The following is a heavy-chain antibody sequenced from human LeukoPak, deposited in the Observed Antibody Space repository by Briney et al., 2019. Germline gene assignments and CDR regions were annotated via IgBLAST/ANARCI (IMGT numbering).Heavy chain of an antibody. CDR1: GYTFTSYD. Sequence: ASVKVSCKASGYTFTSYDINWVRQAPGQGLEWMGLISAYNGNTNYAQKLQGRVTMTTDTSTSTAYMELRSLRSDDTAVYYCARDLVWYCSSTSCRRYFDLWGRGTLVTVSS. J-gene: IGHJ2*01. CDR3: ARDLVWYCSSTSCRRYFDL. V-gene: IGHV1-18*01. D-gene: IGHD2-2*01. CDR2: ISAYNGNT.